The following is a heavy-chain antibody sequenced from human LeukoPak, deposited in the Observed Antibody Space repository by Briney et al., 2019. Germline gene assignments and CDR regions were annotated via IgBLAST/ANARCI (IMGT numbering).Heavy chain of an antibody. J-gene: IGHJ4*02. CDR1: GGSISSYY. CDR2: IYYSGST. D-gene: IGHD3-3*01. Sequence: SETLSLTCTVSGGSISSYYWSWIRQPPGKGLEWIGCIYYSGSTNYNPSLKSRVTISVDTSKNQFSLKLSSVTAADTAVYYCARAPRYYDFWSGYYYPGPFDYWGQGTLVTVSS. V-gene: IGHV4-59*01. CDR3: ARAPRYYDFWSGYYYPGPFDY.